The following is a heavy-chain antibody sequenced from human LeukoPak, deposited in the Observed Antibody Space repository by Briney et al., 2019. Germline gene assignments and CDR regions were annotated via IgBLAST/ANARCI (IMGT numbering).Heavy chain of an antibody. Sequence: SETLSLTCTVSGGSIRSSYYYWGWIRQPPGKGLEWIGSIYDSGSTNYNPSLKSRVTISVDTSKNQFSLKLSSVTAADTAVYYCARGVAVAGISYWGQGTLVTVSS. V-gene: IGHV4-39*07. CDR2: IYDSGST. CDR1: GGSIRSSYYY. J-gene: IGHJ4*02. CDR3: ARGVAVAGISY. D-gene: IGHD6-19*01.